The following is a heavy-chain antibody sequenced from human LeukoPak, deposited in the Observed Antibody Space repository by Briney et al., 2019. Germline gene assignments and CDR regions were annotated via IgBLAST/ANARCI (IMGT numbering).Heavy chain of an antibody. J-gene: IGHJ4*02. D-gene: IGHD2-15*01. Sequence: GASVKVSCKASGYTFTSYDINWVRQATGQGLEWMGWMNPNSGNTGYAQKFQGRVTMTRNTSISTAYMELSRLRSDDTAVYYCARASFGWGYCSGGSCRSFDYWGQGTLVTVSS. CDR3: ARASFGWGYCSGGSCRSFDY. CDR2: MNPNSGNT. CDR1: GYTFTSYD. V-gene: IGHV1-8*01.